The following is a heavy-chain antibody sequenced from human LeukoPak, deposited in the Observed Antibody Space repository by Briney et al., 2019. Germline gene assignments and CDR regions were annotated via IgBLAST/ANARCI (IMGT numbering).Heavy chain of an antibody. J-gene: IGHJ4*02. CDR2: IYYSKNT. V-gene: IGHV4-39*07. Sequence: PSETLSLTCTVSGGSISSSSAYWGWIRQPPGKGLEWIGSIYYSKNTYYNPSLKRRVTMSVDTSKNQFSLKLSSVTAADTAVYYCARSIAAAAHFDYWGQGTLVTVSS. CDR3: ARSIAAAAHFDY. D-gene: IGHD6-13*01. CDR1: GGSISSSSAY.